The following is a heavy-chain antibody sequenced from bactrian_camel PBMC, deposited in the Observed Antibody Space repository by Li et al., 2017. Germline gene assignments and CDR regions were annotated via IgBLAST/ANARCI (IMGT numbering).Heavy chain of an antibody. Sequence: QLVESGGGSVQAGGSLRLSCAASGLAYRNEYCMAWFRQAPGKQRERVASIKRDGSTMYADSVKGRFTISQDNAKSTVYLQMDSLKPEDTAVYYCAADEGGSIRWGCGPDTVNAFSDWGQGTQVTVS. J-gene: IGHJ4*01. D-gene: IGHD5*01. CDR3: AADEGGSIRWGCGPDTVNAFSD. CDR1: GLAYRNEY. V-gene: IGHV3S53*01. CDR2: IKRDGST.